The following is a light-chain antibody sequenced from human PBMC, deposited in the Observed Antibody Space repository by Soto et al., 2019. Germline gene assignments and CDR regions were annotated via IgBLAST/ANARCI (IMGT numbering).Light chain of an antibody. CDR1: QSVLSNSNNKNS. CDR2: WAS. CDR3: QQYGNSPQT. Sequence: DIVMTQSPDSLAVSLGERATINCKSSQSVLSNSNNKNSIAWYQQKPGQPPRLLIYWASTRESGVPDRFSGSGSGTDFTLTISRLEPEDFAVYYCQQYGNSPQTFGQGTKVEIK. V-gene: IGKV4-1*01. J-gene: IGKJ1*01.